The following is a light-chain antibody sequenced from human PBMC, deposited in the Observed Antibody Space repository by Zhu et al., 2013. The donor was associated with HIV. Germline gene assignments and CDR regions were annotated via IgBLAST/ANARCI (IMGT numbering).Light chain of an antibody. V-gene: IGKV2-28*01. CDR2: LGS. CDR3: MQTLETVRT. J-gene: IGKJ1*01. Sequence: ILLTQSPPSLPVILGQSASISCRSSQSLMYSNGKNYLDWYLQKPGQSPQLLIYLGSHRAPGVPDRFSGSGSGTDFTLRISRVEAEDVGVYYCMQTLETVRTFGQGTKVQF. CDR1: QSLMYSNGKNY.